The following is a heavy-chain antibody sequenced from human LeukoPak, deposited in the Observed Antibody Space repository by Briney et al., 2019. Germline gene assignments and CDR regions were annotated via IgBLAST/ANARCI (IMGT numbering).Heavy chain of an antibody. CDR1: GVSISSGGYS. CDR2: IYHSGST. Sequence: SQTLSLTCAVSGVSISSGGYSWSWIRQPPGKGLEWIGYIYHSGSTYYNPSLKSRVTISVDRSKNQFSLKLSSVTAADTAVYYCARGGSQQLANWGQGTLVTVSS. CDR3: ARGGSQQLAN. J-gene: IGHJ4*02. D-gene: IGHD6-13*01. V-gene: IGHV4-30-2*01.